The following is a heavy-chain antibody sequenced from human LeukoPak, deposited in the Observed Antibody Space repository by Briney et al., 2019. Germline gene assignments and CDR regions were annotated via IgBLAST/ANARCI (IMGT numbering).Heavy chain of an antibody. Sequence: SETLSLTCTVSGYSISSGYYWGWIRQPPGKGLEWIGSIYHSGSTYYNPSLKSRVTISVDTSKNQFSLKLSSVTAADTAVYYCARDGQQLVPLDYWGQGTLVTVSS. CDR3: ARDGQQLVPLDY. CDR2: IYHSGST. D-gene: IGHD6-13*01. V-gene: IGHV4-38-2*02. CDR1: GYSISSGYY. J-gene: IGHJ4*02.